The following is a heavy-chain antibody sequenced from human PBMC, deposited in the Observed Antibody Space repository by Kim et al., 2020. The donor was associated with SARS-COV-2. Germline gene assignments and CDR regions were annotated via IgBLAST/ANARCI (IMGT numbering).Heavy chain of an antibody. Sequence: DSVQARFTISRDTSKNTLYLQITSLRDEDTAVYYCARDFFYGSGKGGRDVWGQGTTVTVSS. J-gene: IGHJ6*02. V-gene: IGHV3-30*07. D-gene: IGHD3-10*01. CDR3: ARDFFYGSGKGGRDV.